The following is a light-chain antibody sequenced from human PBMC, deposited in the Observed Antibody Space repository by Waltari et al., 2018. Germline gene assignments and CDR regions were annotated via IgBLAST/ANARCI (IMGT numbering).Light chain of an antibody. CDR2: DVN. CDR3: CSYAGSYTWV. Sequence: QSALTQPRSVSGSPGQSVTISCTGTNSDVGGHNYVSWYQQHPGKAPKVMIYDVNKGPSGVPDRLSGSKSGNTASLTISGLQAEDEADYYCCSYAGSYTWVFGGGTKLTVL. J-gene: IGLJ3*02. CDR1: NSDVGGHNY. V-gene: IGLV2-11*01.